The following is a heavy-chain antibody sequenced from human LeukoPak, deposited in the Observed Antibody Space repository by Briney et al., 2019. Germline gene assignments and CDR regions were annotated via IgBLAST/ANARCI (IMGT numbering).Heavy chain of an antibody. J-gene: IGHJ3*02. CDR3: ARARDRWSRYAFDI. CDR2: IITIFGTA. D-gene: IGHD4-23*01. CDR1: GGTFSSYA. Sequence: ASVKVSFKASGGTFSSYASSWVRQAPGQGLEWMGGIITIFGTANNAHKFQGRVTITADESTSTAYMELSSLRSEDTAVYYCARARDRWSRYAFDIWGQGTMVTVSS. V-gene: IGHV1-69*13.